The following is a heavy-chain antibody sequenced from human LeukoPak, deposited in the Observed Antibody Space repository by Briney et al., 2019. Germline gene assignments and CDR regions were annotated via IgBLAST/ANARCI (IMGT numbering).Heavy chain of an antibody. CDR2: INWNGGST. J-gene: IGHJ4*02. D-gene: IGHD1-26*01. CDR1: GFTLDDYG. CDR3: AKSRGSYWVPEFDY. Sequence: GGSLRLSCAASGFTLDDYGMSWVRQAPGKGLEWVSGINWNGGSTGYADSVKGRFTISRDNAKNSLYLQMNSLRAEDTAIYYCAKSRGSYWVPEFDYWGQGTLVTVSS. V-gene: IGHV3-20*04.